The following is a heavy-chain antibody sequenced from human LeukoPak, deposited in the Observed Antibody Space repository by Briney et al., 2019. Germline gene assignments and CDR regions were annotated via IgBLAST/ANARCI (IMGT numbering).Heavy chain of an antibody. J-gene: IGHJ6*02. CDR3: AGRYCSGGSCYYYYGMDV. Sequence: SVKVSCKASGGTFSSYAISWVRQAPGQGLEWMGRIIPILGIANYAQKFQGRVTITADKSTSTAYMELSSLRSEDTAVYYCAGRYCSGGSCYYYYGMDVWGQGTTVTVSS. V-gene: IGHV1-69*04. CDR2: IIPILGIA. D-gene: IGHD2-15*01. CDR1: GGTFSSYA.